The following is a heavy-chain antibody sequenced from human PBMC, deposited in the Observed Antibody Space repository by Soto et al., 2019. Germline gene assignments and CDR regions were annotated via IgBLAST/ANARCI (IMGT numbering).Heavy chain of an antibody. CDR3: ARVAY. J-gene: IGHJ4*02. V-gene: IGHV3-21*01. Sequence: GGSLRLSCEASGFTFSRVSMTWARQVPGKGLPWVASISSGSSDTWYADSVKGRFIISRDNAHNSLFLQMNTLRPEDTAMYYCARVAYWGPGAQVTVAS. CDR1: GFTFSRVS. CDR2: ISSGSSDT.